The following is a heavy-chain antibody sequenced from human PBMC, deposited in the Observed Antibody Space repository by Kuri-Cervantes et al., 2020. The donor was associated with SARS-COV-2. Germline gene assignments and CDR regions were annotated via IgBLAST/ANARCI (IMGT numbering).Heavy chain of an antibody. Sequence: ETLSLTCVASGFTFSAYTLNWVRQAPGKGLEWVSSITRSSVYISYADSLKGRFTISRDNAKNSLYLQMNSLRAEDTAVYYCARDKLGGYSYYFDYWGQGTLVTVSS. V-gene: IGHV3-21*01. CDR1: GFTFSAYT. CDR3: ARDKLGGYSYYFDY. CDR2: ITRSSVYI. D-gene: IGHD2-21*01. J-gene: IGHJ4*02.